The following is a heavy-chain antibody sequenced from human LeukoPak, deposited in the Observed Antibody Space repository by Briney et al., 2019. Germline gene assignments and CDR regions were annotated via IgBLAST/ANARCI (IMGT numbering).Heavy chain of an antibody. Sequence: SETLSLTCTVSGGSISSYYWSWIRQPPGKGLEWIGYIYYSGSTNYNPSLKSRVTISVDTSKNQFSLKLSSVTAADTAVYYCARHYPSGYYFDYWGQGTLVTVSS. V-gene: IGHV4-59*08. CDR1: GGSISSYY. J-gene: IGHJ4*02. CDR3: ARHYPSGYYFDY. CDR2: IYYSGST. D-gene: IGHD3-3*01.